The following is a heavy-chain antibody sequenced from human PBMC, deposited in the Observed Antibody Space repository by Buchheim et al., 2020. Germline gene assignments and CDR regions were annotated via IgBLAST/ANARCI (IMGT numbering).Heavy chain of an antibody. CDR1: GYSFINYW. CDR2: IDPSDSYT. J-gene: IGHJ4*02. Sequence: EVQLVQSGAEVKKPGESLRISCKASGYSFINYWIIWVRQMPGKGLEWMGRIDPSDSYTSYSPSFQGHVTISTDQSISTAYPQWNSLKASDTAVYYCARHVRGYSYSPNSDYWGQGTL. CDR3: ARHVRGYSYSPNSDY. D-gene: IGHD5-18*01. V-gene: IGHV5-10-1*01.